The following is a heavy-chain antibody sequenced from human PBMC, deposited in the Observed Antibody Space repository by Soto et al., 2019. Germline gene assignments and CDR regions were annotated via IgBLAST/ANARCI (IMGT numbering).Heavy chain of an antibody. J-gene: IGHJ4*02. CDR2: IWYDGSYK. Sequence: GGSLRLSCAASGFNFSSYGMHWVRQAPGKGLEWVAVIWYDGSYKYYADSVKGRFTISRDNSKNTLFLQMNSLRAEDTAVYYCARDRYSGYDYFLSPEKFDYWGQGTLVTVSS. V-gene: IGHV3-33*01. CDR3: ARDRYSGYDYFLSPEKFDY. D-gene: IGHD5-12*01. CDR1: GFNFSSYG.